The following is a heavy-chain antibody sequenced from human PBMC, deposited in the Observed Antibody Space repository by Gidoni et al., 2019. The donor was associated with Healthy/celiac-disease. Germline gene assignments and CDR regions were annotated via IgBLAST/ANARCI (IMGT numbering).Heavy chain of an antibody. CDR3: ARYASRTRVVVVAATHFDY. D-gene: IGHD2-15*01. V-gene: IGHV1-46*01. CDR2: INPSGGST. J-gene: IGHJ4*02. Sequence: QVQLVQSGAEVKKPGASVKVSCKASGYTFTSYSMHWVRQAPGQGLEWMGIINPSGGSTSYAQKFQGRVTMTRDTSTSTVYMELSSLRSEDTAVYYCARYASRTRVVVVAATHFDYWSQG. CDR1: GYTFTSYS.